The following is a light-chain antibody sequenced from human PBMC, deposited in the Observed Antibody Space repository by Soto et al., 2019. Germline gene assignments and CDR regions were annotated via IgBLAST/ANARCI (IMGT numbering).Light chain of an antibody. V-gene: IGLV2-14*01. Sequence: QSALTQPASVSGSPGQSVTISCAGTSGDVGGYNYVSWYQQHPGKAPELMIHAVTNRPSGVSNRFSGSKSGNTASLTISSLQAEDEADYYCCSYTGASTYVFGTGTKLTVL. J-gene: IGLJ1*01. CDR3: CSYTGASTYV. CDR1: SGDVGGYNY. CDR2: AVT.